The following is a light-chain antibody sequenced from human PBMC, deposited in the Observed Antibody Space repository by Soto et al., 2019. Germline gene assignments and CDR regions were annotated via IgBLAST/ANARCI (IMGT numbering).Light chain of an antibody. CDR3: QQYGSSPRT. CDR1: QSVSSNY. Sequence: IVLTQSPGTLSLSPGERATLSCRASQSVSSNYLAWYQQKPGQAPRLLIYGASSRATGIPERFSGSGSGTDFTLTISRLEPEDFAVYSCQQYGSSPRTFGPGTKVEIK. J-gene: IGKJ1*01. V-gene: IGKV3-20*01. CDR2: GAS.